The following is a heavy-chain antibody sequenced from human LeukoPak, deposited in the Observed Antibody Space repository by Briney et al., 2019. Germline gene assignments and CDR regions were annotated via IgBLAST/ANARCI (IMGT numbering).Heavy chain of an antibody. CDR1: GFTFRSHA. Sequence: GGSLRLSCVGSGFTFRSHAMSWVRQAPEKGLEFVSGIYENGGTTYYADSVKGRFSISRDNSKNTLYLQMNSLRAEDTAVYYCVREPGPGYFDYWGQGTLVTVSS. V-gene: IGHV3-23*01. D-gene: IGHD6-13*01. CDR3: VREPGPGYFDY. CDR2: IYENGGTT. J-gene: IGHJ4*02.